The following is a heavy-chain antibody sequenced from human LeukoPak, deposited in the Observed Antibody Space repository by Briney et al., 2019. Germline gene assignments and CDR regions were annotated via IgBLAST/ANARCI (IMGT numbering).Heavy chain of an antibody. Sequence: GESLKISCKGSGYSFTSYWIGWVRQMPGKGLEWMGIIYPGDSDTRYSLSFQGQVTISADKSISTAYLQWSSLKASDTAMYYCARQGCSSTSCYFYYYGMDVWGQGTTVTVSS. CDR3: ARQGCSSTSCYFYYYGMDV. CDR1: GYSFTSYW. J-gene: IGHJ6*02. CDR2: IYPGDSDT. V-gene: IGHV5-51*01. D-gene: IGHD2-2*01.